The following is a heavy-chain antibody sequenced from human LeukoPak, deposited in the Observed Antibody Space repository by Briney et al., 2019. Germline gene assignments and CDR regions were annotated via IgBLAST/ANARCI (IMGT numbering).Heavy chain of an antibody. CDR1: GGSISSYY. Sequence: SETLSLTCTVSGGSISSYYWSWIRQPAGKGLEWIGRIYTSGSTNYNPSLKSRVTMSVDTSKNQFSLKLSSVTAADMAVYYCASNYYGSGSYPNYFDYWGQGTLVTVSS. D-gene: IGHD3-10*01. CDR2: IYTSGST. J-gene: IGHJ4*02. CDR3: ASNYYGSGSYPNYFDY. V-gene: IGHV4-4*07.